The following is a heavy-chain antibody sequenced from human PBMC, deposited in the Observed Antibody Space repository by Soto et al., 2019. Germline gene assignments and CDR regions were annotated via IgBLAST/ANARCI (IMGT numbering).Heavy chain of an antibody. CDR1: GFTFSSYW. J-gene: IGHJ4*02. V-gene: IGHV3-7*03. Sequence: GGSLRLSCAASGFTFSSYWMSWVRQAPGKGLEWVANIKQDGSEKYYVDSVKGRFTISRDNAKNSLYLQMNSLRAEDTAVYYCARAVEINWEYYFDYWGQGTLVTVSS. CDR2: IKQDGSEK. D-gene: IGHD7-27*01. CDR3: ARAVEINWEYYFDY.